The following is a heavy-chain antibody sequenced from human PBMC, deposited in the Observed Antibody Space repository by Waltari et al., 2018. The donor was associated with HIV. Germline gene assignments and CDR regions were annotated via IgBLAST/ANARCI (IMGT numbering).Heavy chain of an antibody. J-gene: IGHJ4*02. CDR3: ARGTIESGVTAGFGF. V-gene: IGHV4-39*01. D-gene: IGHD2-21*02. Sequence: QLQLQESGPGLVRPSETLSRTCSVSGGSIRSSGHYWGWLRQSSGKGLEWVGSIYYTGTTYYSPSLKNRLTMSVDATKGQFSLTLKSVTAADTAIYYCARGTIESGVTAGFGFWGQGTLVAVSS. CDR1: GGSIRSSGHY. CDR2: IYYTGTT.